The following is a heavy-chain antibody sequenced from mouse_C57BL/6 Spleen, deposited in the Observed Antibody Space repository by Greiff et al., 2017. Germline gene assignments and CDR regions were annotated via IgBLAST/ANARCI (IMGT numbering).Heavy chain of an antibody. J-gene: IGHJ1*03. V-gene: IGHV1-39*01. D-gene: IGHD2-5*01. CDR1: GYSFTDYN. Sequence: EVQLQQSGPELVKPGASVKISCKASGYSFTDYNMNWVKQSNGKSLEWIGVINPNYGTTSYNQKFKGKATLTVDQSSSTAYMQLNSLTAEDSAVYYCARGILRSNYWYFDVWGTGTTVTVSS. CDR2: INPNYGTT. CDR3: ARGILRSNYWYFDV.